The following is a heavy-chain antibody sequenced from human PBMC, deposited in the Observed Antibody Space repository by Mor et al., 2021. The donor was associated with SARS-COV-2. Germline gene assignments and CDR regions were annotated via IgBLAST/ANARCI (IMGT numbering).Heavy chain of an antibody. Sequence: GRFTISRDNDKNSVYLQMNSLRDEDTAVYYCARWHFLYHCMDVWGQGTTVTVSS. J-gene: IGHJ6*02. CDR3: ARWHFLYHCMDV. V-gene: IGHV3-48*02. D-gene: IGHD3-3*02.